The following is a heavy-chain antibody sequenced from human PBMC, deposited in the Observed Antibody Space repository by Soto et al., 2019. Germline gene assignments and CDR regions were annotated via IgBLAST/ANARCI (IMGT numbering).Heavy chain of an antibody. CDR1: GFTFNTYS. Sequence: EVQLVESGGGLVKPGGSLRLSCAASGFTFNTYSINWVRQAPGKGLEWVSSISISSSYIYYADSVKGRFTLPRDNAKNSLYLQMNGLRAEDTAGYYCARDTYFYGSGCYGPWGQGTLVTVSS. J-gene: IGHJ5*02. CDR2: ISISSSYI. D-gene: IGHD3-10*01. V-gene: IGHV3-21*01. CDR3: ARDTYFYGSGCYGP.